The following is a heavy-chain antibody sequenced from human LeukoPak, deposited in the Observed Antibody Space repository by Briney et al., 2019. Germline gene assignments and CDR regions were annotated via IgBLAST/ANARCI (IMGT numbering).Heavy chain of an antibody. D-gene: IGHD4-17*01. J-gene: IGHJ5*02. CDR2: IRSKAYGGTT. V-gene: IGHV3-49*03. CDR1: GFTFGDYA. CDR3: TRDAYGDYINWFDP. Sequence: GGYLRLSCTASGFTFGDYAMSWFRQAPGKGLEWVGFIRSKAYGGTTEYAASVKGRFTISRDDSKSIAYLQMNSLKTEDTAVYYCTRDAYGDYINWFDPWGQGTLVTVSS.